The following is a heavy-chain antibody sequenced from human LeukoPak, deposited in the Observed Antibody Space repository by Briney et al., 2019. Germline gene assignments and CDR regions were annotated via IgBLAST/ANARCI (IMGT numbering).Heavy chain of an antibody. CDR2: IWYDGSNK. V-gene: IGHV3-33*01. J-gene: IGHJ3*02. CDR1: GFTFSSYG. CDR3: ARGGDAFDI. Sequence: GGSLRLSCAASGFTFSSYGMHWVRQAPGKGLEWVTVIWYDGSNKYYADPVKGRFTISRDNSKNTLYLQMNSLRAEDAAVYYCARGGDAFDIWGQGTMVTVSS.